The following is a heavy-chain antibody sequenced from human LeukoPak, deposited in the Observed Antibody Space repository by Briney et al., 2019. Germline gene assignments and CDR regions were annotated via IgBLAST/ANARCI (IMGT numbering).Heavy chain of an antibody. D-gene: IGHD5-24*01. CDR1: GGTFSSYA. V-gene: IGHV1-8*02. J-gene: IGHJ6*02. Sequence: ASVKVSCKASGGTFSSYAINWVRQATGQGLEWMGWMNPNSGNTGYAQKFQGRVTMTRNTSISTAYMELSSLRSEDTAVYYCARDGTYAGMDVWGQGTTVTVSS. CDR3: ARDGTYAGMDV. CDR2: MNPNSGNT.